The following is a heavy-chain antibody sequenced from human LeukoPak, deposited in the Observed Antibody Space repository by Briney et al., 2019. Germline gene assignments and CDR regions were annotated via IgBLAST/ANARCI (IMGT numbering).Heavy chain of an antibody. CDR1: GFTFSSYE. V-gene: IGHV3-48*03. D-gene: IGHD2-2*01. CDR2: ISSSGSTI. CDR3: ARWVNRAVVPALRWFDP. Sequence: GGSLRLSCAASGFTFSSYEMNWVRQAPGKGLEWVSYISSSGSTIYYADSVKGRFAISRDNAKNSLYLQMNSLRAEDTAVYYCARWVNRAVVPALRWFDPWGQGTLVTVSS. J-gene: IGHJ5*02.